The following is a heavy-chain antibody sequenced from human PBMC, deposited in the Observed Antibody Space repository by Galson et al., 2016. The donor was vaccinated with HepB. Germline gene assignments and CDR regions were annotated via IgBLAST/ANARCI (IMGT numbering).Heavy chain of an antibody. V-gene: IGHV3-23*01. CDR3: VQEGYGDYYGTVFEY. J-gene: IGHJ4*02. CDR1: GFTFSDYT. D-gene: IGHD4-17*01. CDR2: IGGTGYST. Sequence: SLRLSCAASGFTFSDYTMSWVRQGPGRGLEWVSGIGGTGYSTYYADSVRGRFTISRDNSKKTVYLQMNSLRAEDTALYYCVQEGYGDYYGTVFEYWGQGTLVTVSS.